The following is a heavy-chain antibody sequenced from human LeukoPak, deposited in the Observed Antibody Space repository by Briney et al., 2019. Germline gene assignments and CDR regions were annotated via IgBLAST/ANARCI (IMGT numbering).Heavy chain of an antibody. Sequence: GESLKISCKGSGYTFTNYWIGWVRQMPGKGLEWMGIIYPGDSDTRYSPSFQGQVTISADRSISTAYLQWSSLKASDTAMYYCARQGYSSSSRFDYWGQGTLVTVSS. CDR1: GYTFTNYW. D-gene: IGHD6-6*01. J-gene: IGHJ4*02. CDR3: ARQGYSSSSRFDY. CDR2: IYPGDSDT. V-gene: IGHV5-51*01.